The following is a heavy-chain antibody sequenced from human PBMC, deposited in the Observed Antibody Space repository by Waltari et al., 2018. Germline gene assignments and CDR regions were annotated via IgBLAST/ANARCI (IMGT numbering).Heavy chain of an antibody. CDR1: GYTFTDHA. CDR2: INTNTQNP. D-gene: IGHD3-16*01. CDR3: ARELLGGGAFDS. J-gene: IGHJ4*02. Sequence: QVQLVQSGSELKKPWASVKVSCQASGYTFTDHAMNWVRQAPGQGLQFLGWINTNTQNPFYARGFAGRFVFSLDTSISTAYMEITSLKTEDTAVYYCARELLGGGAFDSWGQGTLVSVSS. V-gene: IGHV7-4-1*02.